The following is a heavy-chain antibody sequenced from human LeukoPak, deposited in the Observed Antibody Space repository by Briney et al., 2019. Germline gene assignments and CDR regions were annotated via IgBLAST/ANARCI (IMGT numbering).Heavy chain of an antibody. D-gene: IGHD3-10*01. CDR1: GGSISSYY. CDR3: ARGDYFGSGLGD. CDR2: IYYTGST. Sequence: ASETLSLTCTVSGGSISSYYWGWIRQPPGKGLEWIGYIYYTGSTNCNPPLRSRVTISVDSSKNQFSLKVNSVTAADTAVYYCARGDYFGSGLGDWGQGTLVTVSS. J-gene: IGHJ4*02. V-gene: IGHV4-59*01.